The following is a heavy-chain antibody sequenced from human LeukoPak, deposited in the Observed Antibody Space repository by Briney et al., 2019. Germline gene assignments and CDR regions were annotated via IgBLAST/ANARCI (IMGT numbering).Heavy chain of an antibody. Sequence: GGSLRLSCAASGFTFSSYGMHWVRQAPGKGLEWVAFIRYDGSNKYYADSVKGRFTISRDNSKNTLYLQMNSLRAEDTAVYYCAKDLGAYYDFWSGYPADYWGQGTLVTVSS. CDR2: IRYDGSNK. CDR3: AKDLGAYYDFWSGYPADY. CDR1: GFTFSSYG. J-gene: IGHJ4*02. V-gene: IGHV3-30*02. D-gene: IGHD3-3*01.